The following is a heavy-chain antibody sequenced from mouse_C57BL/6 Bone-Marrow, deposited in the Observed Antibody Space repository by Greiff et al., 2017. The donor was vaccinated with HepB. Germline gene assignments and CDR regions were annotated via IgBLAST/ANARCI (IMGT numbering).Heavy chain of an antibody. D-gene: IGHD1-1*01. CDR3: TITTVGFDY. Sequence: EVQLKESGAELVRPGASVKLSCTASGFNIKDDYMHWVKQRPEQGLEWIGWIDPENGDTEYASKFQGKATITADTSSNTAYLQLSSLTSEDTAVYYCTITTVGFDYWGQGTTLTVSS. CDR2: IDPENGDT. J-gene: IGHJ2*01. CDR1: GFNIKDDY. V-gene: IGHV14-4*01.